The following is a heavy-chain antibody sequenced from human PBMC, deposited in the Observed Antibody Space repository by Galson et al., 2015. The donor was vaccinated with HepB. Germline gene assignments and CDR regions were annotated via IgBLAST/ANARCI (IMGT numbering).Heavy chain of an antibody. CDR2: ITSSSSYT. Sequence: SLRLSCAASGFTFSDYYMSWIRQAPGKGLEWVSYITSSSSYTNYADSVKGRFTISRDDAKNSLYLQMNSLRAEDTAVYYCARELETRGFDYWGQGTLVTVSS. V-gene: IGHV3-11*05. D-gene: IGHD1-7*01. CDR1: GFTFSDYY. CDR3: ARELETRGFDY. J-gene: IGHJ4*02.